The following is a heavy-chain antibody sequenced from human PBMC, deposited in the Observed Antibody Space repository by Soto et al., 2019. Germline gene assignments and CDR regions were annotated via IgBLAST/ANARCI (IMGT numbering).Heavy chain of an antibody. CDR3: TTVRCILSRPLFDC. CDR1: GFTLSDAW. Sequence: EVQLVESGGGLVKPGESLRLSCAVSGFTLSDAWMGWVRQAPGKGLEWIGRIRSKRDGGTTDYAGPVKGRFSISRDDSKNILYLQMNSLKTEDTAIYYCTTVRCILSRPLFDCWGQGILVTVSS. CDR2: IRSKRDGGTT. V-gene: IGHV3-15*01. J-gene: IGHJ4*02. D-gene: IGHD2-8*01.